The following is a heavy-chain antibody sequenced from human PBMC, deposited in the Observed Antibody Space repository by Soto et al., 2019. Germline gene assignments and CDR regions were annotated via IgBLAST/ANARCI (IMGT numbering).Heavy chain of an antibody. Sequence: GGSLRLSCAASGFTFSDYYMSWIRQAPGKGLEWVSYISSSGSTIYYADSVKGRFTISRDNAKNSLYLQMNSLRAEDTAVYYCARAGLRYFDWLFYFDYWGQGTLVTVSS. CDR1: GFTFSDYY. V-gene: IGHV3-11*01. CDR2: ISSSGSTI. D-gene: IGHD3-9*01. CDR3: ARAGLRYFDWLFYFDY. J-gene: IGHJ4*02.